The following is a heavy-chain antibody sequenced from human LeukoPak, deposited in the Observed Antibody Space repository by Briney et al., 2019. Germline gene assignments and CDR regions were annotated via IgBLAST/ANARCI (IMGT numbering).Heavy chain of an antibody. J-gene: IGHJ4*02. CDR2: IYYSGST. D-gene: IGHD3-22*01. CDR3: ARTTRYYDSSGCFDF. Sequence: KPSETLSLTCTVSGGSISSYYWSWIRQPPGKGLGWIAYIYYSGSTNYNPSLKSRVTISVDTSKNQFSLKVSSVTAADTAVYYCARTTRYYDSSGCFDFWGQGTLVTVSS. V-gene: IGHV4-59*08. CDR1: GGSISSYY.